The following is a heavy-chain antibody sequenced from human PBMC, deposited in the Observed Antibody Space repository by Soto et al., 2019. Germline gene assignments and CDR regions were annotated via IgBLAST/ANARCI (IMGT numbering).Heavy chain of an antibody. CDR3: ARGTLTIFGVVTPALFDY. CDR1: GDRVSSNSAA. Sequence: PSQTLSLTYAISGDRVSSNSAAWNWIRQSPSRGLEWLGRTYYRSKWYNDYAVSVKSRITINPDTSKNQFSLQLNSVTPEDTAVYYCARGTLTIFGVVTPALFDYWGQGTLVTVSS. D-gene: IGHD3-3*01. V-gene: IGHV6-1*01. CDR2: TYYRSKWYN. J-gene: IGHJ4*02.